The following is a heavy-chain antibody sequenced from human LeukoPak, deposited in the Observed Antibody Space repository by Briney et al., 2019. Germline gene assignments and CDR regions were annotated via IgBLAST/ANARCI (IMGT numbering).Heavy chain of an antibody. D-gene: IGHD3-22*01. Sequence: GASVKVSCKASGHTFTGYSMHWVRQAPGQGLEWMGWINPNSGGTNYAQKFQGRVTMTRDTSISTAYMELSRLRSDDTAVYYCAREGLNYYDSSVPGAYWGQGTLVTVSS. CDR3: AREGLNYYDSSVPGAY. J-gene: IGHJ4*02. CDR1: GHTFTGYS. V-gene: IGHV1-2*02. CDR2: INPNSGGT.